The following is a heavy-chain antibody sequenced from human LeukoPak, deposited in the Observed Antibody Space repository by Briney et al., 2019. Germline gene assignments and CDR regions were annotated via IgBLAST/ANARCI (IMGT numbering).Heavy chain of an antibody. CDR2: IDPKSGAT. V-gene: IGHV1-2*02. CDR3: AKFYYSGTGSDEWFDP. D-gene: IGHD3-10*01. Sequence: GASGKVSCKTSAYTFTGYYMHWVRQAPGQGLEWMGWIDPKSGATKYAQKFQGRVTMTRDTSIGTVYMELSRLRSDDTAVYYCAKFYYSGTGSDEWFDPWGQGTLVTVSS. CDR1: AYTFTGYY. J-gene: IGHJ5*02.